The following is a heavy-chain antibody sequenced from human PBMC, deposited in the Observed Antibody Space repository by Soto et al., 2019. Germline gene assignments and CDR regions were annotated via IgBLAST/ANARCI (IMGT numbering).Heavy chain of an antibody. CDR1: GGSSSHYY. CDR2: INHSGTI. Sequence: SETLSLTCAVYGGSSSHYYWRWIRQSPGRGLEWIGEINHSGTIQYNPSLKSRVTISVDTSKNQMSLKLTSMTAADTAVYYCARGEYKNSSANIYWGQGALVTVSS. CDR3: ARGEYKNSSANIY. V-gene: IGHV4-34*01. D-gene: IGHD6-6*01. J-gene: IGHJ4*02.